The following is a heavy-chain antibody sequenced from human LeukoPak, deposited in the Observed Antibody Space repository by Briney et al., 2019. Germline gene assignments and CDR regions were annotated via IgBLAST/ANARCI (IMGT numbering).Heavy chain of an antibody. Sequence: SETLSLTCTVSGGSISSYYWSWIRQPPGKGLEWIGYIYYSGSTNYNPSLKSRVTISVDTSKNQFSLKLSSVTAADTAVYYCARHSVPGIAVSGPFDYWGQGTLVTVSS. V-gene: IGHV4-59*08. CDR3: ARHSVPGIAVSGPFDY. CDR1: GGSISSYY. J-gene: IGHJ4*02. D-gene: IGHD6-19*01. CDR2: IYYSGST.